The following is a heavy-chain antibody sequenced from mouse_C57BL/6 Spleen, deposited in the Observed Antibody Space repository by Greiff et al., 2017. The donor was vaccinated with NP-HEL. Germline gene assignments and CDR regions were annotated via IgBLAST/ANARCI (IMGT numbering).Heavy chain of an antibody. CDR1: GFNITDDY. D-gene: IGHD1-1*01. V-gene: IGHV14-4*01. Sequence: VQLQQSGAELVRPGASVKLSCTASGFNITDDYMHWVKQRPEQGLEWIGWIDPENGDTEYASKFQGKATITADTSSNTAYLQLSSLTSEDTAVYYCTTGYYGSSSDYWGQGTTLTVSS. CDR3: TTGYYGSSSDY. CDR2: IDPENGDT. J-gene: IGHJ2*01.